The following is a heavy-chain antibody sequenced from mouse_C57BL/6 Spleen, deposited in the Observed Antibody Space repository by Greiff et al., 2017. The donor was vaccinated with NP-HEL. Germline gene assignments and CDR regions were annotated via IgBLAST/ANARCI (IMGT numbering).Heavy chain of an antibody. Sequence: LVESGAELARPGASVKLSCKASGYTFTSYGISWVKQRTGQGLEWIGEIYPRSGNTYYNEKFKGKATLTADKSSSTAYMELRSLTSEDSAVYFCARPDGPYAMDYWGQGTSVTVSS. CDR2: IYPRSGNT. J-gene: IGHJ4*01. CDR3: ARPDGPYAMDY. V-gene: IGHV1-81*01. CDR1: GYTFTSYG. D-gene: IGHD2-3*01.